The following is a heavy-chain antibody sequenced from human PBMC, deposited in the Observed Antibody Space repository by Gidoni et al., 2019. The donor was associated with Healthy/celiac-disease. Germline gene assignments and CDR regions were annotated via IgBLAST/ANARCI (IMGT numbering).Heavy chain of an antibody. Sequence: EVQLVESGGGVVQPGRSLRLSCAASGFTFDDYAMHWVRQAPGKGLEWVSVISWNSGSIGYADSVKGRFTISRDNAKNSLYLQMNSLRAEDTALYYCAKGGGGLRGAFDIWGQGTMVTVSS. CDR1: GFTFDDYA. CDR3: AKGGGGLRGAFDI. D-gene: IGHD3-10*01. V-gene: IGHV3-9*01. CDR2: ISWNSGSI. J-gene: IGHJ3*02.